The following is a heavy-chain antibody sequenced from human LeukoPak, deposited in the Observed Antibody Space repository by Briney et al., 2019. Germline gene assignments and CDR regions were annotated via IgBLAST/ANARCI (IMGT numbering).Heavy chain of an antibody. D-gene: IGHD3-22*01. CDR1: GFTFSSYS. J-gene: IGHJ4*02. V-gene: IGHV3-33*01. CDR3: ARDSYYYDSSGYYYGFSYFDY. Sequence: GGSLRLSCAASGFTFSSYSMHWVRQAPGKGLEWVAVIWYDGSNKYYADSVKGRFTISRDNSKNTLYLQMNSLRAEDTAVYYCARDSYYYDSSGYYYGFSYFDYWGQGTLVTVSS. CDR2: IWYDGSNK.